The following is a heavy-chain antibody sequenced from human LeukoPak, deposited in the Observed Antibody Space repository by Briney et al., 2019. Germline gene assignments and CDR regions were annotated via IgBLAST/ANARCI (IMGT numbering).Heavy chain of an antibody. D-gene: IGHD3-9*01. J-gene: IGHJ4*02. V-gene: IGHV3-74*01. CDR3: TTFGIDWSLSY. Sequence: GGSLRLSCAASGFIFSSWWMIWFRRLPGKGLVSVSHINTDGSYIRYADSVKGRFTISRDNAKNTLYLQMNSLRPEDTGVYYCTTFGIDWSLSYWGQGALVTVPS. CDR1: GFIFSSWW. CDR2: INTDGSYI.